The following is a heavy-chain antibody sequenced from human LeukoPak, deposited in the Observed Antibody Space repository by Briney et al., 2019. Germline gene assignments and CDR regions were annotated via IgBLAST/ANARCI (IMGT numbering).Heavy chain of an antibody. D-gene: IGHD6-19*01. CDR3: ARDGAVAGRDY. CDR1: GDSIINYY. V-gene: IGHV4-4*07. CDR2: IYLSDNT. Sequence: SETLSLTCSVSGDSIINYYWMGIRQPAGKGLEWIGRIYLSDNTNYNSPSLKSRVTISVDTSKNQFSLKLSSVTAADTAVYYCARDGAVAGRDYWGQGTLVTVSS. J-gene: IGHJ4*02.